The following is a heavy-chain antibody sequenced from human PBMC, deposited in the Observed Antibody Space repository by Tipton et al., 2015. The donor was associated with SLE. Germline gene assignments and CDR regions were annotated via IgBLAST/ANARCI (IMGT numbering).Heavy chain of an antibody. CDR1: EFTFSTHW. Sequence: SLRLSCAASEFTFSTHWMSWVRQAPGKGLEWVANINQDGSEKYYLDSVRGRFTVSRDNAKNTLYLQMNSLRAEDTAVYYCAKPQGNIDYWGQGTLVTVSS. CDR3: AKPQGNIDY. D-gene: IGHD4-23*01. V-gene: IGHV3-7*03. CDR2: INQDGSEK. J-gene: IGHJ4*02.